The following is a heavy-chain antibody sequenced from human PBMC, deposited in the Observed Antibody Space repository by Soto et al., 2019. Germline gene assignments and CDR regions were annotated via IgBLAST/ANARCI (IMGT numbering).Heavy chain of an antibody. J-gene: IGHJ6*02. CDR3: AREVRGVIITNYYYGMDV. CDR2: INRSRST. Sequence: PSETLSLTCAVDGGSFSGYYWTWIRQPPGKGMECIGEINRSRSTNYNPSLKSRVTISLDASKNQFSLKLSSVTAADTAVYYCAREVRGVIITNYYYGMDVWGQGTTFTVSS. V-gene: IGHV4-34*01. D-gene: IGHD3-10*01. CDR1: GGSFSGYY.